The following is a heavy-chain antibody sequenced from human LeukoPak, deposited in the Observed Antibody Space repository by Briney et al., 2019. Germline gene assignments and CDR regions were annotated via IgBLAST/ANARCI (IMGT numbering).Heavy chain of an antibody. V-gene: IGHV3-74*01. J-gene: IGHJ4*02. CDR1: GFTFSSYW. Sequence: GGSLRLSCAASGFTFSSYWMHWVRQAPGKGLVWVSRINSDGSSTSYADSVKGRFTISRDNAKNTLYLQMNSLRAEDTAIYYCGKDRSWNDILTGYYIYDFDYWGQGTLVTVSS. D-gene: IGHD3-9*01. CDR2: INSDGSST. CDR3: GKDRSWNDILTGYYIYDFDY.